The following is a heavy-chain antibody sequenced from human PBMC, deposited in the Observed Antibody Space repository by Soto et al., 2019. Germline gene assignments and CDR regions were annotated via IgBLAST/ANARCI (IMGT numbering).Heavy chain of an antibody. CDR2: IYYSGST. Sequence: PSETLSLTCTVSGGSISSYYWSWIRQPPGKGLEWIGYIYYSGSTNYNPSLKSRVTISVDTSKNQFSLKLSSVTAADTAVYYCARHPHCSGGSCYPDGMDVWGQGTTVTVS. D-gene: IGHD2-15*01. V-gene: IGHV4-59*08. CDR3: ARHPHCSGGSCYPDGMDV. J-gene: IGHJ6*02. CDR1: GGSISSYY.